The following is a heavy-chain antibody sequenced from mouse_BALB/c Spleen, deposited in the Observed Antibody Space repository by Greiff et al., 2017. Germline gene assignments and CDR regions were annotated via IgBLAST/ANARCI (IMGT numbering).Heavy chain of an antibody. Sequence: QVQLKESGPGLVQPSQSLSITCTVSGFSLTSYGVHWVRQSPGKGLEWLGVIWSGGSTDYNAAFISRLSISKDNSKSQVFFKMNSLQANDTAIYYCARIGHGNYDAMDYWGQGTSVTVSS. CDR3: ARIGHGNYDAMDY. J-gene: IGHJ4*01. CDR1: GFSLTSYG. D-gene: IGHD2-1*01. V-gene: IGHV2-2*02. CDR2: IWSGGST.